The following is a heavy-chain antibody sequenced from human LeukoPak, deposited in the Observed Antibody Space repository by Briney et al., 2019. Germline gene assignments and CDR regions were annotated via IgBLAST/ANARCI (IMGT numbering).Heavy chain of an antibody. CDR3: ARGGAAAGKLKEYYFDY. Sequence: SETLSLTCTVSGYSISSGYYWGWILQPPGKGLEWIVSIHHSGSTYYNPSLKSRVTISVDTSKNQFSLKLSSVTAADTAVYYCARGGAAAGKLKEYYFDYWGQGTLVTVSS. CDR2: IHHSGST. J-gene: IGHJ4*02. D-gene: IGHD6-13*01. V-gene: IGHV4-38-2*02. CDR1: GYSISSGYY.